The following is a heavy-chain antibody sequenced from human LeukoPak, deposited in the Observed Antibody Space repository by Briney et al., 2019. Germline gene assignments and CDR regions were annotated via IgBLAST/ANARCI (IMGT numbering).Heavy chain of an antibody. CDR3: AKDARPYSTPREGY. CDR1: GFTFGNYW. J-gene: IGHJ4*02. Sequence: PGGSLRLSCVASGFTFGNYWMNWVRQAPGKGLEWVSYISSSDNTIYYADSVKGRFTISRDNTKNSLYLQMNSLRAEDTAVYYCAKDARPYSTPREGYWGQGTLVTVSS. D-gene: IGHD4-11*01. V-gene: IGHV3-48*04. CDR2: ISSSDNTI.